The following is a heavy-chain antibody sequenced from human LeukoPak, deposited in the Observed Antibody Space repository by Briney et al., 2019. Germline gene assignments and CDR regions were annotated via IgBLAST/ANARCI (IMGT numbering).Heavy chain of an antibody. V-gene: IGHV4-39*07. CDR2: IYYSGST. CDR1: GGSISSSSYY. J-gene: IGHJ4*02. Sequence: SETLSLTCTVSGGSISSSSYYWGWIRQPPGKGLEWIGSIYYSGSTYYNPSLKSRVTISVDTSKKQLSLKLSSVTAADTAVYYCARDRYYFDYWGQGTLVTVSS. CDR3: ARDRYYFDY.